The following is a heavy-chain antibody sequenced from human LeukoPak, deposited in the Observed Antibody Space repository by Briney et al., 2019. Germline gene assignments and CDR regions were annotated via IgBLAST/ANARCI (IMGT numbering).Heavy chain of an antibody. Sequence: EASVKVSCKASGGTFSSYAISWLRQAPGQGLEWMGRIIPILGIANYAQKFQGRVTITADKSTSTAYMELSSLRSEDTAVYYCARVSQGELQRVFDYWGQGTLVTVSS. CDR1: GGTFSSYA. CDR2: IIPILGIA. V-gene: IGHV1-69*04. D-gene: IGHD1-26*01. CDR3: ARVSQGELQRVFDY. J-gene: IGHJ4*02.